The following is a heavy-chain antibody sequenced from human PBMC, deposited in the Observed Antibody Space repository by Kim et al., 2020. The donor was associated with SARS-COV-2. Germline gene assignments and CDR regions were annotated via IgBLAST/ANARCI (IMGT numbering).Heavy chain of an antibody. Sequence: GGSLRLSCAASGFTVSGYYMSWVRQAPGKGLEWVSVIYSGGSTYYADSVKGRFTISRDNSKNTLYLQMNSLRAEDTAVYYCARAQVPWVAAGGIFDNWGQGTLVTVSS. CDR1: GFTVSGYY. V-gene: IGHV3-53*01. J-gene: IGHJ4*02. D-gene: IGHD6-13*01. CDR2: IYSGGST. CDR3: ARAQVPWVAAGGIFDN.